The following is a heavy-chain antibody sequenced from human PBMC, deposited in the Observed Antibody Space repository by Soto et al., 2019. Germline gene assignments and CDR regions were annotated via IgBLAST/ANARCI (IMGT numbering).Heavy chain of an antibody. CDR3: ARYAHHCTNGVCYGLDAFDI. Sequence: EVQLVESGGGLVQPGGSLRLSCAASGFTFSSYDMHWVRQATGKGLEWVSAIGTAGDTYYPGSVKGRFTISRENAKNSLYLQMNSLRAGDTAVYYCARYAHHCTNGVCYGLDAFDIWGQGTMVTVSS. D-gene: IGHD2-8*01. J-gene: IGHJ3*02. CDR2: IGTAGDT. CDR1: GFTFSSYD. V-gene: IGHV3-13*01.